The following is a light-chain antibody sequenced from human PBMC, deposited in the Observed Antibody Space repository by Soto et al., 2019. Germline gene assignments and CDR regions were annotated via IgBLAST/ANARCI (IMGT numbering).Light chain of an antibody. CDR1: SSNIGSNP. V-gene: IGLV1-44*01. Sequence: QSVLTQPPSASGTPGQRVTISCSGSSSNIGSNPVNWYQQLPGTAPKRLIYSNTQRPSGFPDRFSGSKSGTSASLAISGLQAEDEADYYCAAWDDSLNGYVVFGGGTELTVL. J-gene: IGLJ2*01. CDR3: AAWDDSLNGYVV. CDR2: SNT.